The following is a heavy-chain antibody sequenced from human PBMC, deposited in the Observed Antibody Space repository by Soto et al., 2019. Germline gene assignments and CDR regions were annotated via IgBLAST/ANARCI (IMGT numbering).Heavy chain of an antibody. D-gene: IGHD3-22*01. Sequence: GGSLRLSCAASGFTFSSYGMHWVRQAPGKGLEWVAVIWYDGSNKYYADSVNGRFTISRDNSKNTLYLQMNSLRAEDTAVYYCAWPLLYYDSSGYYLAGAFDIWGQGTMVTVSS. J-gene: IGHJ3*02. CDR3: AWPLLYYDSSGYYLAGAFDI. CDR2: IWYDGSNK. V-gene: IGHV3-33*01. CDR1: GFTFSSYG.